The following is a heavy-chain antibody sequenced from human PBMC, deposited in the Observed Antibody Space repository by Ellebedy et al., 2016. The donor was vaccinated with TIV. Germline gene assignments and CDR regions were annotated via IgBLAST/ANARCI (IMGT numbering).Heavy chain of an antibody. V-gene: IGHV1-18*01. J-gene: IGHJ6*02. CDR2: ISAYNGNT. D-gene: IGHD3-22*01. Sequence: AASVKVSCKASGYTFTSYGISWVRQAPGQGLEWMGWISAYNGNTNYAQKLQGRVTMTTDTSTSTAYMELRSLRSDDTAVYYCARKTYYYDSSGYYNYYYYGMDVWGQGTTVTVSS. CDR1: GYTFTSYG. CDR3: ARKTYYYDSSGYYNYYYYGMDV.